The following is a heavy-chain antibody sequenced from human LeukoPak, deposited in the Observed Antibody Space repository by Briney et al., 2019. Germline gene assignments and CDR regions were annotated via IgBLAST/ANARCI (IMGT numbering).Heavy chain of an antibody. D-gene: IGHD6-13*01. CDR1: GFTFSSYW. Sequence: GGSLRLSCAASGFTFSSYWMSWVRQAPGKGLEWVANINQDGREKYYVDSVKGRFTISRDNAKNSLYLQMNSLRAEDTAVYYCARDRYSSSWYLGWFDPWGQGTLVTVSS. V-gene: IGHV3-7*01. CDR2: INQDGREK. CDR3: ARDRYSSSWYLGWFDP. J-gene: IGHJ5*02.